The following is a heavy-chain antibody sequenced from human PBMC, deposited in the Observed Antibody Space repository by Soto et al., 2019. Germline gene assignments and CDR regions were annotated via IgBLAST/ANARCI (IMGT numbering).Heavy chain of an antibody. D-gene: IGHD3-9*01. J-gene: IGHJ6*03. V-gene: IGHV3-33*01. CDR2: IWYDGSNK. Sequence: PGGSLRLSCAASGFTFSSYGMHWVRQAPGKGLEWVAVIWYDGSNKYYADSVKGRFTISRDNSKNTLYLQMNSLRAEDTAVYYCARDTYYDILTGYYNYYYYYMDVWGKGTTVTVSS. CDR3: ARDTYYDILTGYYNYYYYYMDV. CDR1: GFTFSSYG.